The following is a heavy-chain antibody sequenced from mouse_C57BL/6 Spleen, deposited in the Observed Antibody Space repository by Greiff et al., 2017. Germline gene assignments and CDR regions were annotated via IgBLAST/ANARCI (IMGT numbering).Heavy chain of an antibody. J-gene: IGHJ4*01. D-gene: IGHD2-5*01. Sequence: QVQLQQPGAELVKPGASVKMSCKASGYTFTSYWITWVKQRPGQGLEWIGDIYPGSGSTNYNEKFKSKATLTVDTSSSTAYMQLSSLTSEDSAVYYCDRFYDSNYAHYYAMDYWGQGTSVTVSS. CDR1: GYTFTSYW. CDR3: DRFYDSNYAHYYAMDY. V-gene: IGHV1-55*01. CDR2: IYPGSGST.